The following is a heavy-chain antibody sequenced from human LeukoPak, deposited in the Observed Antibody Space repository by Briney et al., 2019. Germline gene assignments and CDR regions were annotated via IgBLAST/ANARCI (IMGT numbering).Heavy chain of an antibody. CDR2: IYGGGDRT. D-gene: IGHD2-2*01. CDR3: AKDRTVVPLAYWYFDL. CDR1: GFTFSSHA. J-gene: IGHJ2*01. V-gene: IGHV3-23*01. Sequence: GGXXRLSCAASGFTFSSHAMTWFRQGPGKGLEWVSSIYGGGDRTFYAASVKGRFTISRDNSKYTLDLQMNSLRVEDSGMYYCAKDRTVVPLAYWYFDLWGRGTLVTVSS.